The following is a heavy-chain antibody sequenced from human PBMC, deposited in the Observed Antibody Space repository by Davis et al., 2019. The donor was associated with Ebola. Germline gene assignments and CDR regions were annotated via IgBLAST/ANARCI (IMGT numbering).Heavy chain of an antibody. D-gene: IGHD3-22*01. CDR3: TRRSQDDSSGYFPA. J-gene: IGHJ5*02. V-gene: IGHV3-73*01. CDR1: GFTFSTYA. Sequence: GGSLRLSCTASGFTFSTYAMTWVRQASGKGLEWVGRIRSKANSYATAYASSAKGRFTISRDDSKNTAYLQMNSLNTEDTAVYYCTRRSQDDSSGYFPAWGQGTLVTVSS. CDR2: IRSKANSYAT.